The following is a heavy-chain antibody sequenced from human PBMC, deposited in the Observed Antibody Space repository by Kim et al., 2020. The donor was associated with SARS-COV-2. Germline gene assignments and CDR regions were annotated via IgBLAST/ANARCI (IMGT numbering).Heavy chain of an antibody. CDR3: AKDITIAVAAAPYYFDY. J-gene: IGHJ4*02. D-gene: IGHD6-19*01. Sequence: GGSLRLSCAASGFTFSSYAMSWVRQAPGKGLEWVSAISGSGGNTYYADSVKGRFTISRDNSKNTLYLQMNSLRAEDTAVYYCAKDITIAVAAAPYYFDYWGQGTLVTVSS. CDR1: GFTFSSYA. CDR2: ISGSGGNT. V-gene: IGHV3-23*01.